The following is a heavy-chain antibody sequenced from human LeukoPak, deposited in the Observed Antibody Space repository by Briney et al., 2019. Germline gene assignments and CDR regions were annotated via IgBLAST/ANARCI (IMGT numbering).Heavy chain of an antibody. CDR2: ISYDGSNK. CDR3: AKDRWRYCSGGSCYSYYFDY. J-gene: IGHJ4*02. Sequence: GRSLRLSCAASGFTFSSYGMHWVRQAPGKGLEWVAVISYDGSNKYYADSVKGRFTISRDNSKNTLYLQMNSLRAEDTAVYYCAKDRWRYCSGGSCYSYYFDYWGQGTLVTVSS. CDR1: GFTFSSYG. V-gene: IGHV3-30*18. D-gene: IGHD2-15*01.